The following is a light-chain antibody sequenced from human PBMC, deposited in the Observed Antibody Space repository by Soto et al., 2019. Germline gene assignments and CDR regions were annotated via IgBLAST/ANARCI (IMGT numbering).Light chain of an antibody. CDR1: SSDVGGYNY. V-gene: IGLV2-14*01. Sequence: QSALTQPASVSGSPGQSIAISCTGTSSDVGGYNYVSWYQQHPGKAPKLMIYDVSNRPSGVSNRFSGSKSGNTASLTISGPQAEDEADYSCSSYTSSGTYVSGTGTKVTVL. CDR3: SSYTSSGTYV. J-gene: IGLJ1*01. CDR2: DVS.